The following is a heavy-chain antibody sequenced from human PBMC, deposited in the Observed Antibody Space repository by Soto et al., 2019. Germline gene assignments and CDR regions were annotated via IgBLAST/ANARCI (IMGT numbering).Heavy chain of an antibody. Sequence: HPGGSLRLSCSASGFTFSSHALHWVRQAPGKGLEYVSAIGTGAGSTYYADSVEGRFFISRDNSKNTLYLQMNSLRTEDTAVYYCVKAGGYPWYFDYWGRGTLVTVSS. V-gene: IGHV3-64D*08. CDR3: VKAGGYPWYFDY. CDR2: IGTGAGST. CDR1: GFTFSSHA. D-gene: IGHD3-10*01. J-gene: IGHJ4*02.